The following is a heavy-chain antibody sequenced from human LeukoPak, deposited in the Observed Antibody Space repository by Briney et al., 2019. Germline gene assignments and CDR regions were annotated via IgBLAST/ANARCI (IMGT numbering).Heavy chain of an antibody. V-gene: IGHV3-30*04. J-gene: IGHJ4*02. Sequence: HPGGSLRLSCAASGFTFSSFAMHWVRQAPGKGLQWVTVISYDGSSMYYADSVKGRFTISRDNAKNSLYLQMNSLRAEDTAVYYCATNDYGDPSNYWGQGTLVTVSS. D-gene: IGHD4-17*01. CDR1: GFTFSSFA. CDR3: ATNDYGDPSNY. CDR2: ISYDGSSM.